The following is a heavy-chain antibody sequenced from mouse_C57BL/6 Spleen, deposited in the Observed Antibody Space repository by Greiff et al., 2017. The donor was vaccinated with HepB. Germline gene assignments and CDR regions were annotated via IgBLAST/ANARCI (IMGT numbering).Heavy chain of an antibody. V-gene: IGHV1-81*01. Sequence: QVQLKQSGAELARPGASVKLSCKASGYTFTSYGISWVKQRTGQGLEWIGEIYPRSGNTYYNEKFKGKATLTADKSSSTAYMELRSLTSEDSAVYFCARSGNYYGPSYAMDYWGQGTSVTVSS. J-gene: IGHJ4*01. CDR2: IYPRSGNT. D-gene: IGHD2-1*01. CDR3: ARSGNYYGPSYAMDY. CDR1: GYTFTSYG.